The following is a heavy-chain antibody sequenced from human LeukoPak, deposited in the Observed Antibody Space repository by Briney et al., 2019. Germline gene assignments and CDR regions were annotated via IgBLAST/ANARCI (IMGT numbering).Heavy chain of an antibody. J-gene: IGHJ6*03. V-gene: IGHV3-23*01. D-gene: IGHD3-22*01. CDR1: GFTFSSYA. CDR3: AKCYYDSSGYYANVYYYYMDV. CDR2: ISGSGGST. Sequence: PGGSLRLSCAASGFTFSSYAMSWVRQAPGKGLEWVSAISGSGGSTYCADSVKGRFTISRDNSKNTLYLQMNSLRAEDTAVYYCAKCYYDSSGYYANVYYYYMDVWGKGTTVTVSS.